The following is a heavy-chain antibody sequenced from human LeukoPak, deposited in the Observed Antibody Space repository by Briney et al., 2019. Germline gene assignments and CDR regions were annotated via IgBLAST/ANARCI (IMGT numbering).Heavy chain of an antibody. V-gene: IGHV3-74*01. D-gene: IGHD3-22*01. J-gene: IGHJ4*02. CDR2: INSDGSST. CDR1: GFTFSSYW. Sequence: PGGSLRLSCAASGFTFSSYWMHWVRQAPGKGLVWVSRINSDGSSTSYADSVKGRFTISRDNAKNTLYLQMNSLRAEDTAVYYCARVSSPLQTYYYDSSGDYYFDYWGQGTQVTVSS. CDR3: ARVSSPLQTYYYDSSGDYYFDY.